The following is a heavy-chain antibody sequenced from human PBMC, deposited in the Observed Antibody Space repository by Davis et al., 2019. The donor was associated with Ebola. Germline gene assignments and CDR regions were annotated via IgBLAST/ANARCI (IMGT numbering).Heavy chain of an antibody. CDR1: GGSFSGYY. CDR2: INHSGST. V-gene: IGHV4-34*01. J-gene: IGHJ6*02. CDR3: ARGYSSSWLVYYYYGMDV. Sequence: TLSLTCAVYGGSFSGYYWSWIRQPPGKGLEWIGEINHSGSTNYNPSLKSRVTISVDTSKKQFSLKLSSVTAADTAVYYCARGYSSSWLVYYYYGMDVWGQGTTVTVSS. D-gene: IGHD6-13*01.